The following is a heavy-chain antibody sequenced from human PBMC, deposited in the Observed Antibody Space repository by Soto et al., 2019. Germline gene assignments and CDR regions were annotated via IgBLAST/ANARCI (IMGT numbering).Heavy chain of an antibody. V-gene: IGHV1-69*13. Sequence: GASVKVSCKASGGTFSTYAISWVRQAPGQGLEWVGGIIPIFGTANYAQKFQGRVTITADESTSTAYMELSSLRSEDTAVYYCARAAYSYGTAYLSYYYGMDVWSQGTTVTVSS. J-gene: IGHJ6*02. CDR2: IIPIFGTA. D-gene: IGHD5-18*01. CDR3: ARAAYSYGTAYLSYYYGMDV. CDR1: GGTFSTYA.